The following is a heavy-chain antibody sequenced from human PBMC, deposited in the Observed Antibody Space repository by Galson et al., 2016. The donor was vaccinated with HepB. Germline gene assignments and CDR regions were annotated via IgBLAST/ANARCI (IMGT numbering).Heavy chain of an antibody. J-gene: IGHJ4*02. CDR2: ISSSSAYT. D-gene: IGHD3-22*01. CDR1: GFTFSDYY. V-gene: IGHV3-11*06. Sequence: SLRLSCAASGFTFSDYYVSWIRQAPGKGLEWVSYISSSSAYTNYADSVKGRFTISRDNAKSSLYLQMNSLRAEDTAVYYCARDPSYYFDTSGYYPHYFDYWGQGTLVTVSS. CDR3: ARDPSYYFDTSGYYPHYFDY.